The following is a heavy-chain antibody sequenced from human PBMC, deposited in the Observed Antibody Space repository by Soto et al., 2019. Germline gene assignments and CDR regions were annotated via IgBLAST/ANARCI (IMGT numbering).Heavy chain of an antibody. CDR3: ARILTGSGWYGVVDY. CDR1: GFSLSTSGMC. Sequence: SGPTLVNPTQTLTLTCTFSGFSLSTSGMCVSWIRQPPGKALEWLALIDWDDDKYYSTSLKTRLTISKDTSKNQVVLTMTNMDPVDTATYYCARILTGSGWYGVVDYWGQGTLVTVSS. CDR2: IDWDDDK. J-gene: IGHJ4*02. V-gene: IGHV2-70*01. D-gene: IGHD6-19*01.